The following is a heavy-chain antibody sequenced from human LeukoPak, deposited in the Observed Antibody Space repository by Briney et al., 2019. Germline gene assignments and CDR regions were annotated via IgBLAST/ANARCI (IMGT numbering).Heavy chain of an antibody. CDR2: INHSGST. J-gene: IGHJ5*02. Sequence: SETLSLTCAVYGGSFSGYYWSWIRQPPGKGLEWIGEINHSGSTNYNPSLKSRVTISVDTSKNQFSLKLSSVTAADTAVYYCARVFEYYDFWSGFRNWFDPRGQGTLVTVSS. D-gene: IGHD3-3*01. CDR3: ARVFEYYDFWSGFRNWFDP. V-gene: IGHV4-34*01. CDR1: GGSFSGYY.